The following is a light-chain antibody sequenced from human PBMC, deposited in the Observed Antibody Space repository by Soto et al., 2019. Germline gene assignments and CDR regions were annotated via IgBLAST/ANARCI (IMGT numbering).Light chain of an antibody. CDR1: QSVSSN. J-gene: IGKJ4*01. V-gene: IGKV3-15*01. Sequence: EIVMTQSPATLSVSPGGRATLSCRASQSVSSNLAWYQQKPGQAPRLLVYGASTRATGIPARFSGSGSGTEFPLTFSSLQSEDFAVYYCQQYTNWPLTFGGGAKVEIK. CDR3: QQYTNWPLT. CDR2: GAS.